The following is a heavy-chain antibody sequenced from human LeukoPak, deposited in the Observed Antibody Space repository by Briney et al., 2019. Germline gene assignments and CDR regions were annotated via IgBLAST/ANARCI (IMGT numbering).Heavy chain of an antibody. V-gene: IGHV3-7*01. Sequence: GGSLRLSCAASGFTFSNYWMSWVRQAPGKGLEWVANIKEDGSEEYYVDSVKGRFTISRDNAKNSLYLQMNSLRAEDTAVYYCAKEPTFGVRGVNDAFDVWGQGTMVIVSS. J-gene: IGHJ3*01. CDR2: IKEDGSEE. CDR3: AKEPTFGVRGVNDAFDV. D-gene: IGHD3-10*01. CDR1: GFTFSNYW.